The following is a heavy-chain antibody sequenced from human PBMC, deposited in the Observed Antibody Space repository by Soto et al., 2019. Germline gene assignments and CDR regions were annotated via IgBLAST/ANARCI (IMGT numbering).Heavy chain of an antibody. CDR3: AKDEGAMVWYYYGMDV. V-gene: IGHV3-23*01. CDR1: GFTFSSYA. J-gene: IGHJ6*02. CDR2: ISGSGGST. Sequence: GGSLRLSCAASGFTFSSYAMSWVRQAPGKGLEWVSAISGSGGSTYYADSVKGRFTISRDNSKNTLYLQMNSLRAEDTAVYYCAKDEGAMVWYYYGMDVWGQGTTVTVSS. D-gene: IGHD5-18*01.